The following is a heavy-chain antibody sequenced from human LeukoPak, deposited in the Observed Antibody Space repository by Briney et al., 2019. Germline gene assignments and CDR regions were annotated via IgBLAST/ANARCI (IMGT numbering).Heavy chain of an antibody. CDR3: ARLFRNYYDSSGRGRLDY. J-gene: IGHJ4*02. D-gene: IGHD3-22*01. Sequence: KLGESLKISCKGSGYSFTSYWIGWVRQMPGKGLEWMGIIYPGDSDTRYSPSFQGQVTISADKSITTAYLQWSSLKASDTAMYYCARLFRNYYDSSGRGRLDYWGQGTLVTVSS. CDR1: GYSFTSYW. CDR2: IYPGDSDT. V-gene: IGHV5-51*01.